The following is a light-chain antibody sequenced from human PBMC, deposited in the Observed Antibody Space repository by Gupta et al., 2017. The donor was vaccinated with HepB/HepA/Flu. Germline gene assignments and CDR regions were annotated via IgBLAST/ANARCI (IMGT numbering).Light chain of an antibody. CDR1: QSVRSY. V-gene: IGKV3-11*01. J-gene: IGKJ2*01. CDR3: QQRSNWPPYT. CDR2: DAS. Sequence: EIVLKQSPATLSLSPGESATLSCRASQSVRSYLACYQQKPGQAPRLLIYDASNRATGIPAQFSGSGSGTDFTLTISSLEPEDFAGYYCQQRSNWPPYTFGQGTTLEIK.